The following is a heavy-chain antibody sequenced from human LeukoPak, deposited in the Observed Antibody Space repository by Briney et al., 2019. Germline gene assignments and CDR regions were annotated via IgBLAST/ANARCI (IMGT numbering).Heavy chain of an antibody. J-gene: IGHJ4*02. CDR1: GGTFSSYA. CDR2: IIPILGIA. V-gene: IGHV1-69*04. CDR3: ASTYCGGDCYSSYYFDY. Sequence: SVKVSCKASGGTFSSYAISWVRQAPGQGLEWMGRIIPILGIANYAQKFQGRVTITADKSTSTAYMELSSLRSEDTAVYYCASTYCGGDCYSSYYFDYWGQGTLVTVSS. D-gene: IGHD2-21*02.